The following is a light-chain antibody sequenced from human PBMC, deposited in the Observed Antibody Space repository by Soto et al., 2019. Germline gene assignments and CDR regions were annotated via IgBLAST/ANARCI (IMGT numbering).Light chain of an antibody. CDR3: QQLFDSPIT. J-gene: IGKJ5*01. Sequence: IQLTQSASSLSASVGDRVTITCQASQVITNYLNWYQQKPGKAPKLLIYDASSLESGVPSRFSGSGSGTEFTLTISSLQPDDFATYYCQQLFDSPITFGQGTRLEIK. V-gene: IGKV1D-13*01. CDR1: QVITNY. CDR2: DAS.